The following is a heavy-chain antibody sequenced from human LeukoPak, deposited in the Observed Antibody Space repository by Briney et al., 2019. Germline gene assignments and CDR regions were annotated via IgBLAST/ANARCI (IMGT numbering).Heavy chain of an antibody. CDR2: INGDSSYI. Sequence: GGSLRLSCAASGFPFSSYSMHWVRQAPGKGLEWVSSINGDSSYIYYADAVKGRFFISRDNAKNSLYLHMNSLRAEDTAVYYCARDAATDDAFDIWGQGTMVTVSS. CDR3: ARDAATDDAFDI. V-gene: IGHV3-21*01. J-gene: IGHJ3*02. CDR1: GFPFSSYS. D-gene: IGHD6-13*01.